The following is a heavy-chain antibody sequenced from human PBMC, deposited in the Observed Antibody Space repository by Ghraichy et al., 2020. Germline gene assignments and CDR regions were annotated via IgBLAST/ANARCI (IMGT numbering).Heavy chain of an antibody. J-gene: IGHJ3*02. CDR2: IYSGGST. V-gene: IGHV3-53*01. Sequence: LSLTCAASGFTVSSNYMSWVRQAPGKGLEWVSVIYSGGSTYYADSVKGRFTISRDNSKNTLYLQMNSLRAEDTAVYYCARESLYDSSGYYSRRAFDIWGQGTMVTVSS. D-gene: IGHD3-22*01. CDR1: GFTVSSNY. CDR3: ARESLYDSSGYYSRRAFDI.